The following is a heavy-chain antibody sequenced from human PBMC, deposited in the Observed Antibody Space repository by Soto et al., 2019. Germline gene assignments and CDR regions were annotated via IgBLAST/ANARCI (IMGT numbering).Heavy chain of an antibody. D-gene: IGHD6-19*01. CDR1: GFTFSSNA. Sequence: EIQLVESGGGLVQPGGSLRLSCAASGFTFSSNAMHWVRQAPGKGLEYVSAISSNGGSTYYANSVKGRFTIARDNSKNTLYLQMGSLRAEDMAVYYCATVLGDSSGWYYFDYWGQRTLVTVSS. J-gene: IGHJ4*02. V-gene: IGHV3-64*01. CDR2: ISSNGGST. CDR3: ATVLGDSSGWYYFDY.